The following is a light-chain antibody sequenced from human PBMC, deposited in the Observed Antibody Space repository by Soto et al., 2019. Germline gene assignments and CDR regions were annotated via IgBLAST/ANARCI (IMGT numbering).Light chain of an antibody. V-gene: IGKV3-15*01. J-gene: IGKJ4*01. CDR2: DAS. Sequence: IMMSQFPAILSVSPGERATLSCRASQSVGINLAWYQQKPGQAPRLLIYDASSRATGAPARFSGSGSGTDFTLTISSLQSEDFAAYYCQQYYKWPLTFGGGTKV. CDR3: QQYYKWPLT. CDR1: QSVGIN.